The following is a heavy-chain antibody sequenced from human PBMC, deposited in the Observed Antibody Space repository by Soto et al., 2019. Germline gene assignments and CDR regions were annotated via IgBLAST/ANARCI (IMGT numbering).Heavy chain of an antibody. J-gene: IGHJ4*02. CDR1: GGSISSSNYY. CDR2: IYYSGIT. D-gene: IGHD5-12*01. V-gene: IGHV4-39*01. CDR3: ARRYGGYGILGMYYFDY. Sequence: SETLSLTCTVSGGSISSSNYYWGWIRQPPGKGLEWIGSIYYSGITYYNPSLKSRVTISVDTSKNQFSLKLSSVTAADTAVYYCARRYGGYGILGMYYFDYWGQGTLVTVSS.